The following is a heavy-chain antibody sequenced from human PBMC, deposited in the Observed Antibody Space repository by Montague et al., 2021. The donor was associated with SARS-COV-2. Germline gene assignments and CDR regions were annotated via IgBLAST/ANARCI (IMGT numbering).Heavy chain of an antibody. CDR3: ARHARGEGYTSWFDS. D-gene: IGHD5-24*01. J-gene: IGHJ5*01. CDR2: IYYTGSR. CDR1: GDSVSRGSSY. Sequence: SETLSLTCTVSGDSVSRGSSYWSWIRQPPGKGLEWFGYIYYTGSRKYNSSLKSRLTISVDTSKNQFSLKLSSVTAADTAVYYCARHARGEGYTSWFDSWGQGTLVTVSS. V-gene: IGHV4-61*01.